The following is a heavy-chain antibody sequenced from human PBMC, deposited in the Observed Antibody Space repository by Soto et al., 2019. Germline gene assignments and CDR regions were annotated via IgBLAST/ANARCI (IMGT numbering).Heavy chain of an antibody. Sequence: GGSLRLSCAASGFTYTRYSMNWVRQAPGKGLEWVSSISSTTNYIYYGDSMKGRFTIARDNAKNSLYLEMNSLRAEDTAVYYCARESEDLTSNFDFWGQGTLVTVSS. CDR2: ISSTTNYI. CDR3: ARESEDLTSNFDF. V-gene: IGHV3-21*06. J-gene: IGHJ4*02. CDR1: GFTYTRYS.